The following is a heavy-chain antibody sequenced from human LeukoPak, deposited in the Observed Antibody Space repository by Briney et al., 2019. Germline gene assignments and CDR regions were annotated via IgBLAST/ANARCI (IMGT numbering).Heavy chain of an antibody. CDR3: ATEHLATMVRGVLDY. V-gene: IGHV3-30*03. D-gene: IGHD3-10*01. CDR2: ISYDGSNK. CDR1: GFTFSSYG. J-gene: IGHJ4*02. Sequence: PGGSLRLSCAASGFTFSSYGMHWVRQAPGKGLEWVAVISYDGSNKYYADSVKGRFTISRDNSKNTLYLQMNSLRAEDTAVYYCATEHLATMVRGVLDYWGQGTLVTVSS.